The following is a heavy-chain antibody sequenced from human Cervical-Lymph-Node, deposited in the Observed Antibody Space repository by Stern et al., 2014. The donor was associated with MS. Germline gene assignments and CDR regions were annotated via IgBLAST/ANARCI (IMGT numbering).Heavy chain of an antibody. CDR3: ARDGSYEDYGDYATSVFDH. Sequence: AQLVQSGTEVKKPGSSVTISCKASGDSFNNYAVNWVRQAPGQGLEWMGGIIPIFGVTTYAQKFRGRVTITADKSLVTASLQLNNLRSDDTAVYFCARDGSYEDYGDYATSVFDHWGQGTLVTVSS. CDR1: GDSFNNYA. J-gene: IGHJ4*02. V-gene: IGHV1-69*17. CDR2: IIPIFGVT. D-gene: IGHD4-17*01.